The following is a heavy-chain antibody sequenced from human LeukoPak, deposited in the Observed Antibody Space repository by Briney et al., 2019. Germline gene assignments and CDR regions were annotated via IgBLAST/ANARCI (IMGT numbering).Heavy chain of an antibody. V-gene: IGHV3-23*01. CDR1: GFTFSSYA. D-gene: IGHD2-2*01. CDR2: ISDSGGIT. CDR3: AKDLTIGSTSHYFFDY. J-gene: IGHJ4*02. Sequence: GGTLRLSCAASGFTFSSYAMSWVRQGPGKGLEWVSGISDSGGITYYADPVKGRFTISRDNSKNTLYLQMNSLRAEDTAVYYCAKDLTIGSTSHYFFDYWGQGTLVTVSS.